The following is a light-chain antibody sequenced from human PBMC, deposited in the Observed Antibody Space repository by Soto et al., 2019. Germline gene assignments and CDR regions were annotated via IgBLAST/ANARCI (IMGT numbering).Light chain of an antibody. CDR3: QQYNNDSPT. Sequence: DIQMTQSPSTLSASVGDRVTITCRASQSISGWLAWYQQKPGKAPKVLIYKASSLESGVPSRFSGSGSGTEFTLTISSLQPDDFATYYCQQYNNDSPTFGQGTKVEIK. CDR2: KAS. J-gene: IGKJ1*01. V-gene: IGKV1-5*03. CDR1: QSISGW.